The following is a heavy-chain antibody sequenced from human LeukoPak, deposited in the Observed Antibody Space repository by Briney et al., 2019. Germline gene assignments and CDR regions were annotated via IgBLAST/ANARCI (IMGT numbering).Heavy chain of an antibody. Sequence: SETLSLTCTVCGGSISSGDYYWSWIRQPPGKGLEWIGYIYYSGSSYYNPSLKSRVTISVDTSKTQFSLKLSSVTAADTAVYYCARGGDRIPDYWGQGTLVTVSS. D-gene: IGHD2-2*02. V-gene: IGHV4-30-4*01. CDR1: GGSISSGDYY. CDR2: IYYSGSS. J-gene: IGHJ4*02. CDR3: ARGGDRIPDY.